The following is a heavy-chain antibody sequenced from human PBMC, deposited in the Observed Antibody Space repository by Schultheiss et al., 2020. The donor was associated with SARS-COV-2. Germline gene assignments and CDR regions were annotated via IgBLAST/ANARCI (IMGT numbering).Heavy chain of an antibody. J-gene: IGHJ3*02. V-gene: IGHV3-7*01. Sequence: GGSLRLSCAASGFTFSSYWMSWVRQAPGKGLEWVANIKQDGSEKYYVDSVKGRFTISRDNAKNSLYLQMNSLRAEDTAVYYCARDRAEMRMDAFDIWGQGTMVTVSS. CDR1: GFTFSSYW. D-gene: IGHD5-24*01. CDR3: ARDRAEMRMDAFDI. CDR2: IKQDGSEK.